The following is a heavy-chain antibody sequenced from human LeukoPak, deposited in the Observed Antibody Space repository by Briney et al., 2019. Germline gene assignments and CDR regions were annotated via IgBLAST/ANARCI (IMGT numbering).Heavy chain of an antibody. V-gene: IGHV1-46*01. J-gene: IGHJ4*02. D-gene: IGHD6-13*01. CDR3: ARDLLGIAAAGTDY. Sequence: ATLKVSCKASGYAFTSYYMHWVRHAPGQGLEWMGIINPSGGSISYAQKFQGRVTMTRDTSTSTVYMELSSLRSEDTAVYYCARDLLGIAAAGTDYWGQGTLVTVSS. CDR1: GYAFTSYY. CDR2: INPSGGSI.